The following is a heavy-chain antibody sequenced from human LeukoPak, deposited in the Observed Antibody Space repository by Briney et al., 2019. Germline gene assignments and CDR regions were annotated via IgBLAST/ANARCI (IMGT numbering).Heavy chain of an antibody. CDR3: AKDIYSSSWGGYYYGMDV. J-gene: IGHJ6*02. CDR1: GFTFDDYA. V-gene: IGHV3-9*01. CDR2: ISWNSGSI. D-gene: IGHD6-13*01. Sequence: GGSLRLSCAASGFTFDDYAMHWVRQAPGKGLEWVSGISWNSGSIGYADSVKGRFTISRDNAKNSLYLQMNSLRAEDTALYYCAKDIYSSSWGGYYYGMDVWGQGTTVTVSS.